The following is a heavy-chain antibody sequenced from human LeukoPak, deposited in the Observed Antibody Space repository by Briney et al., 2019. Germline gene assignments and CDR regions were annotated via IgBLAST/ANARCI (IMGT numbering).Heavy chain of an antibody. V-gene: IGHV4-31*03. CDR3: ARGNQYCSGGSCYYNWFDP. Sequence: LQTLSLTCTVSGGSISSGGYYWSWIRQHPGKGLEWIGYIYYSGSTYYNPSLKSRVTISVDTSKNQFSLKLSSVTAADTAVYYCARGNQYCSGGSCYYNWFDPWGQGTLVTVSS. CDR1: GGSISSGGYY. D-gene: IGHD2-15*01. J-gene: IGHJ5*02. CDR2: IYYSGST.